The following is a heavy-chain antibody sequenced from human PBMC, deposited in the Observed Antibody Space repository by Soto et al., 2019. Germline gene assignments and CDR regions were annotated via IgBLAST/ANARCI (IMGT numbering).Heavy chain of an antibody. D-gene: IGHD4-4*01. CDR3: AKTASDYTNSLDA. V-gene: IGHV3-23*01. CDR1: GFTFNAYA. J-gene: IGHJ5*02. CDR2: VRGSGSNT. Sequence: EVQLLESGGGVVQPGGSLRLSCEASGFTFNAYAMTWVRQAPGKGLEWVSSVRGSGSNTYYAHSVKGRFTISRDNFKNIWHLQMNRLRAEDTDVYFCAKTASDYTNSLDAWGQGTLVTVSS.